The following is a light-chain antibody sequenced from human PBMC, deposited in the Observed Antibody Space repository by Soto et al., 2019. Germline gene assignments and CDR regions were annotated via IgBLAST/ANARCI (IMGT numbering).Light chain of an antibody. CDR2: LNSDGSH. J-gene: IGLJ2*01. V-gene: IGLV4-69*01. CDR3: QTWGSGIVV. Sequence: QAVVTQSPSASASLGASVKLTCTLSSGHSNYAIAWHQQQSEKGPRYLMKLNSDGSHSKGDGLPDRFSCSSSGAERYLTISSLQSEDEAAYYCQTWGSGIVVFGGGTKLTVL. CDR1: SGHSNYA.